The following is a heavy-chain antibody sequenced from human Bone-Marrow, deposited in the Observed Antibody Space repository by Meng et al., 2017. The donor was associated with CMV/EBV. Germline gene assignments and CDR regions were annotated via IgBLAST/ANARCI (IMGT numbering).Heavy chain of an antibody. D-gene: IGHD2-2*01. CDR2: IKQDGSEK. Sequence: GGSLRLSCAASGFTFDDYGMSWVRQAPGKGLEWVANIKQDGSEKYYVDSVKGRFTISRDNAKNSLYLQMNSLRAEDTAVYYCARRYCSSTSCYEDYYYYYYGMDVWGQGTTVTVSS. J-gene: IGHJ6*02. CDR3: ARRYCSSTSCYEDYYYYYYGMDV. CDR1: GFTFDDYG. V-gene: IGHV3-7*01.